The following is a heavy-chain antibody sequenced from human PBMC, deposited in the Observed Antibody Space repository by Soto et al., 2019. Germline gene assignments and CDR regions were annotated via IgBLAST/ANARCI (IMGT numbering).Heavy chain of an antibody. CDR1: GFTFSSYA. J-gene: IGHJ6*02. V-gene: IGHV3-30-3*01. D-gene: IGHD2-15*01. CDR3: ARAGCDGGSCYTLVGLRYGMDV. CDR2: ISYDGSNK. Sequence: ESVGGVVPPGRSLRLSCAASGFTFSSYAMHWVRQAPGKGLEWVAVISYDGSNKYYADSVKGRFTISRDNSKNTLYLQMNSLRAEDTAVYYCARAGCDGGSCYTLVGLRYGMDVWGQGTTVTVSS.